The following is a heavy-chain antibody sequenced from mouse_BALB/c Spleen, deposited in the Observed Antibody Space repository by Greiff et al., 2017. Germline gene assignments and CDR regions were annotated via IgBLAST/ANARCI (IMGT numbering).Heavy chain of an antibody. CDR1: GYTFSSYW. D-gene: IGHD2-3*01. CDR2: ILPGSGST. V-gene: IGHV1-9*01. CDR3: ARRGWLLRGYFDY. Sequence: QVQLQQPGAELVRPGASVKLSCKATGYTFSSYWIEWVKQRPGHGLEWIGEILPGSGSTNYNEKFKGKATFTADTSSNTAYMQLSSLTSEDSAVYYCARRGWLLRGYFDYWGQGTTLTVSS. J-gene: IGHJ2*01.